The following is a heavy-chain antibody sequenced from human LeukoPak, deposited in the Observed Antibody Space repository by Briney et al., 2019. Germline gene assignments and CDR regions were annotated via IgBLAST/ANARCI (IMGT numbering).Heavy chain of an antibody. CDR2: IYYSGST. J-gene: IGHJ3*02. D-gene: IGHD3-22*01. Sequence: SETLSLTCAVSGGSISSGDYYWSWIRQYPGKGLEWIGHIYYSGSTYYNPSLKGRLIISVDTSKNQFSLKLSSVTAADTAVYYCASLGYYYDTSNYYAFDIWGQGTMVTVSS. V-gene: IGHV4-31*11. CDR1: GGSISSGDYY. CDR3: ASLGYYYDTSNYYAFDI.